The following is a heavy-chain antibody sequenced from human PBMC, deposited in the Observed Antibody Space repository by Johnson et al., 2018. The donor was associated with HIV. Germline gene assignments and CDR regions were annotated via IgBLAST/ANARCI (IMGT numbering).Heavy chain of an antibody. Sequence: QVQLVESGGGLVQPGGSLRLSCAASGFTVSSNYMSWVRQAPGKGLEWVSGISSSGSTIYYADSVKGRFTISRDNAKNSLYLQMNSLRAEDTAVYYCAGGYGSGSGDAFDIWGQGTMVTVSS. CDR1: GFTVSSNY. D-gene: IGHD3-10*01. V-gene: IGHV3-11*04. CDR3: AGGYGSGSGDAFDI. CDR2: ISSSGSTI. J-gene: IGHJ3*02.